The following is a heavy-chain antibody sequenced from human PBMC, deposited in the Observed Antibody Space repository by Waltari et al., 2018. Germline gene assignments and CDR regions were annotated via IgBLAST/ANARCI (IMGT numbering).Heavy chain of an antibody. V-gene: IGHV4-4*07. CDR1: GGSVSDFY. CDR2: IHISGRT. Sequence: QVQLQDSGPGLVRPSETLSLTCTVSGGSVSDFYWPWIRQPAGGGLEWIGRIHISGRTDYHPSLKSRVSMSVDTSKNQFSLKLSSVTAADTAVYYCARDYDQDWFDPWGQGTLVTVSS. CDR3: ARDYDQDWFDP. D-gene: IGHD3-22*01. J-gene: IGHJ5*02.